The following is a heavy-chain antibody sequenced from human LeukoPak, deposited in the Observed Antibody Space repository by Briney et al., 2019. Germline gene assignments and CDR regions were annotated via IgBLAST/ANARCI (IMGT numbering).Heavy chain of an antibody. Sequence: GGSLRLSCAASGFTFSSYWMHWVRQVPGQGLVWVSQINSDGSSTTYAESVKGRFTISRDNTRNTLFLQMDCLRAEDTAVYYCVKDEVLRYLDWSKGPFDIWGQGTVVTVSS. CDR2: INSDGSST. D-gene: IGHD3-9*01. V-gene: IGHV3-74*01. J-gene: IGHJ3*02. CDR3: VKDEVLRYLDWSKGPFDI. CDR1: GFTFSSYW.